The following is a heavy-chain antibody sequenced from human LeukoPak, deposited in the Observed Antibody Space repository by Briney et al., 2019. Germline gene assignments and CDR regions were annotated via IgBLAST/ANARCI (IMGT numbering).Heavy chain of an antibody. CDR2: ISYDGSNK. CDR3: AREYYDFWSGYRDAFDI. CDR1: GFTFSSYA. V-gene: IGHV3-30*14. J-gene: IGHJ3*02. D-gene: IGHD3-3*01. Sequence: GRSLRLSCAASGFTFSSYAMHWVRQAPGKGLEWVAVISYDGSNKYYADSVEGRFTISRDNSKNMLYLQMNSLGAEDTAVYFCAREYYDFWSGYRDAFDIWGQGTMVTVSS.